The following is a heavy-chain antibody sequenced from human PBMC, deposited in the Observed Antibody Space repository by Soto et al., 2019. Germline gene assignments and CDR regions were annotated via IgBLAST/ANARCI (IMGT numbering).Heavy chain of an antibody. D-gene: IGHD2-21*02. CDR3: VQSLCGGDCIHSYSYHTYYGLDV. CDR1: GLSLSTTGVG. J-gene: IGHJ6*02. CDR2: IYWDDDK. Sequence: QITLKESGPTLVKPTQTLTLTCTFSGLSLSTTGVGVGWIRQPPGKALEWLALIYWDDDKRYSPSLKSRLTTYMNTSQNQVIVTMTNLDPLYPATYYCVQSLCGGDCIHSYSYHTYYGLDVWGQGTTVTVSS. V-gene: IGHV2-5*02.